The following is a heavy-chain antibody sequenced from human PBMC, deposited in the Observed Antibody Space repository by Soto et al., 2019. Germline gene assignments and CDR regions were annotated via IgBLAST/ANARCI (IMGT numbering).Heavy chain of an antibody. Sequence: EVQLVESGGGSVQPGGSLRLSCAASGFTFSTFSMNWVRQAPGRGLEWISYISGGGRPISYADSVKGRFTISRDNAKNSLYLQRDSLTYEDTAVYYCARDLGWAFDSWGQGNLVTVSS. CDR1: GFTFSTFS. D-gene: IGHD6-19*01. CDR3: ARDLGWAFDS. V-gene: IGHV3-48*02. CDR2: ISGGGRPI. J-gene: IGHJ4*02.